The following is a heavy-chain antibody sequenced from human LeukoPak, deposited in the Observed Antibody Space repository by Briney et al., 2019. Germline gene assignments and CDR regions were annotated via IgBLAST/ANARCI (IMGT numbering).Heavy chain of an antibody. CDR1: GFTFSSYE. J-gene: IGHJ4*02. D-gene: IGHD2-2*03. Sequence: GGSLRLSCAAPGFTFSSYEMNWVRQAPGKGLEWVSYISSSGSTIYYADSVKGRFTISRDNSKNTLYLQMNSLRAEDTAVYYCAKDTLDIVVVPAAMHAGYFDYWGQGTLVTVSS. V-gene: IGHV3-48*03. CDR3: AKDTLDIVVVPAAMHAGYFDY. CDR2: ISSSGSTI.